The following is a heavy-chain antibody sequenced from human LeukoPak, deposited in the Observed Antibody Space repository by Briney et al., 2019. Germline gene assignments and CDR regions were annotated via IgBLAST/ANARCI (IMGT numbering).Heavy chain of an antibody. D-gene: IGHD3-22*01. J-gene: IGHJ5*02. CDR3: ARDTYYDSSGQNWFDP. V-gene: IGHV1-18*01. CDR2: ISAYNGNT. Sequence: ASVKVSCKASGYTFTSYGISWVRQAPGQGLEWMGWISAYNGNTNYAQKLQGRVTMTTDTSTSTAYMELRSLRSDDTAVYYCARDTYYDSSGQNWFDPWSQGTLVTVSS. CDR1: GYTFTSYG.